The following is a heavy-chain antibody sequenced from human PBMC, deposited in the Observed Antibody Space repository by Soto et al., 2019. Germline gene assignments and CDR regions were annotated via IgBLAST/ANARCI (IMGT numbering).Heavy chain of an antibody. CDR3: AREFDGAYGDYEFWWFDP. CDR2: INAGNGNT. J-gene: IGHJ5*02. CDR1: GYTFTSYA. Sequence: ASVKVSCKASGYTFTSYAMHWVRQAPGQRLEWMGWINAGNGNTKYSQKFQGRVTITRDTSASTAYMELSSLRSEDTAVYYCAREFDGAYGDYEFWWFDPWGQGTLVTVSS. D-gene: IGHD4-17*01. V-gene: IGHV1-3*01.